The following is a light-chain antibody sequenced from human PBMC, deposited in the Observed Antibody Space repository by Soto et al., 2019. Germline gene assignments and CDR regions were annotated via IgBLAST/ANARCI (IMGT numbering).Light chain of an antibody. CDR3: QQYNSWPLT. Sequence: EIVMTQSAATLSVSPGERATLSCRASQSVSSNLAWYQQKPGQAPRLLIYGASTRATGFPARFSGSGSGTEFTLTISSLQSEDFAVYYCQQYNSWPLTFGPGTKVDIK. CDR2: GAS. CDR1: QSVSSN. J-gene: IGKJ3*01. V-gene: IGKV3-15*01.